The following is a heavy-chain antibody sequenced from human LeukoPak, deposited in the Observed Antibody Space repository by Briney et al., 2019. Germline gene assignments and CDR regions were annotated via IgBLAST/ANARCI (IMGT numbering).Heavy chain of an antibody. CDR2: ISSSSYT. CDR3: ARARGAAARRTFDY. CDR1: GFTFSDYY. Sequence: GGSLRLSCAASGFTFSDYYMSWIRQAPGKGLEWVSYISSSSYTNYADSVKGRFTISRDNAKNSLYLQMNSLRAEDTAVYYCARARGAAARRTFDYWGQGTLVTVSS. V-gene: IGHV3-11*06. D-gene: IGHD6-13*01. J-gene: IGHJ4*02.